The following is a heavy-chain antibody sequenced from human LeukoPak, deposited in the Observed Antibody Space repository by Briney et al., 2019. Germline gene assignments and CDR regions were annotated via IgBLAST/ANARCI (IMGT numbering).Heavy chain of an antibody. D-gene: IGHD5-18*01. CDR2: IYHSGIT. J-gene: IGHJ4*02. V-gene: IGHV4-31*03. Sequence: PSETLSLTCTVSGGAISSAAYYWNWLRPHPGKGLEWIGYIYHSGITNYNPSLKSRVTISVDTSKNQFTLKLSSVTAADTAVYYCARDRGYSYGVDSWGQGTLVTVSS. CDR3: ARDRGYSYGVDS. CDR1: GGAISSAAYY.